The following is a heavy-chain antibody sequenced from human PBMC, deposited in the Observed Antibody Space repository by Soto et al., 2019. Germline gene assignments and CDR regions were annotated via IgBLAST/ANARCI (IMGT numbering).Heavy chain of an antibody. CDR2: ILHSGSA. J-gene: IGHJ3*02. CDR3: ARVLQGCSGTSCYLDI. V-gene: IGHV4-39*07. D-gene: IGHD2-2*01. Sequence: QLQLQESGPGLVKPSETLSLTCTVSGGSISSSSYYWGWIRQPPGKGPEWIGEILHSGSANYNPSLKSRVTISVDESRNQFSLRLTSVTAADTAVYYCARVLQGCSGTSCYLDIWGQGTMVTASA. CDR1: GGSISSSSYY.